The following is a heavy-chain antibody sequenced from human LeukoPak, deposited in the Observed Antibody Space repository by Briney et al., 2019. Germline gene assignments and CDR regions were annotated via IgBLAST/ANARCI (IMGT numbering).Heavy chain of an antibody. CDR2: MWYDGSNK. J-gene: IGHJ3*02. CDR3: ARSEMWNDAFDI. Sequence: PGGSLRLSCAASGFTFSSYGMHWARQAPGKGLEWVAVMWYDGSNKYYADSVKGRFTISRDNSKNTLYLQMNSLRAEDTAVYYCARSEMWNDAFDIWGQGTMVTVSS. CDR1: GFTFSSYG. V-gene: IGHV3-33*01. D-gene: IGHD1-1*01.